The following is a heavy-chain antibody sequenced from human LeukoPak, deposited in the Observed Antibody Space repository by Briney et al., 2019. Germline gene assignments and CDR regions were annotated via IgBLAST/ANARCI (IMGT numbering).Heavy chain of an antibody. J-gene: IGHJ5*02. D-gene: IGHD6-19*01. CDR1: GGSISSGSYY. CDR2: IYTNSGNT. V-gene: IGHV4-61*02. CDR3: TRLRAGYSSGWSNWFDP. Sequence: SETLSLTCTVSGGSISSGSYYWSWIRQPAGKGLEWIGRIYTNSGNTYYNPSLKSRVTISVDTSKNQFSLKLGSVTAADTAVYYCTRLRAGYSSGWSNWFDPWGQGTLSPSPQ.